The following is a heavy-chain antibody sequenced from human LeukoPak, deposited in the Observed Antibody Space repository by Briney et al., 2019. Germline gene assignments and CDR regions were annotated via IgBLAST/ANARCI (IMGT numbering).Heavy chain of an antibody. CDR1: GGSFSGYY. D-gene: IGHD5-18*01. CDR3: ARRRYSYVGPWFDP. V-gene: IGHV4-34*01. CDR2: INHSGST. Sequence: SETLSLTCAVYGGSFSGYYWSWIRQPPGKGLEWIGEINHSGSTNYNPSLKSRVTISVDTSKNQFSLKLSSVTAADTAVYYCARRRYSYVGPWFDPWGQGTLVTVSS. J-gene: IGHJ5*02.